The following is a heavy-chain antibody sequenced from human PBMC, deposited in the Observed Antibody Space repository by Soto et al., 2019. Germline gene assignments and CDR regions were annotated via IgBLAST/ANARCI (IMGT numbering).Heavy chain of an antibody. J-gene: IGHJ4*02. CDR2: IIPIFGTA. V-gene: IGHV1-69*06. CDR3: ARDRRGYSYGFDY. Sequence: SVKVSCKASGGTFSSYAISWVRQAPGQGLEWMGGIIPIFGTANYAQKFQGRVTITADKSTSTAYMELSSLRSEDTAVYYCARDRRGYSYGFDYWGQGTLVTVSS. CDR1: GGTFSSYA. D-gene: IGHD5-18*01.